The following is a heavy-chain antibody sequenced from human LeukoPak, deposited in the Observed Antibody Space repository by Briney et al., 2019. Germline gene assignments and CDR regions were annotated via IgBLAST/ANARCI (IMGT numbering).Heavy chain of an antibody. CDR1: GLNFNNAW. Sequence: GESLRLSCEVSGLNFNNAWMSWVRQGPGKGLEWVGRIKGKTAGGAADYAAPVKGRFTISRDDSKNTVYLQMNGLKTEDTAVYYCTTYGQGWNWGQGALVTVSS. CDR3: TTYGQGWN. D-gene: IGHD3-10*01. V-gene: IGHV3-15*01. J-gene: IGHJ4*02. CDR2: IKGKTAGGAA.